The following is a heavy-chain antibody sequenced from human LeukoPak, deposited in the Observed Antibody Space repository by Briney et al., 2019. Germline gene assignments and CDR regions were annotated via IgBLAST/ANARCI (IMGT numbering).Heavy chain of an antibody. CDR1: GYTFTGYY. D-gene: IGHD3-16*01. CDR2: INLNSGDT. V-gene: IGHV1-2*06. J-gene: IGHJ3*02. CDR3: ASPFQSASDTFDI. Sequence: RASVKVSCKASGYTFTGYYMHWVRQAPGQGLEWMGRINLNSGDTDFAQNFQDRVTLTRATSVTTAFMELSSLRFDDTALYYCASPFQSASDTFDIWGQGTMVTVSS.